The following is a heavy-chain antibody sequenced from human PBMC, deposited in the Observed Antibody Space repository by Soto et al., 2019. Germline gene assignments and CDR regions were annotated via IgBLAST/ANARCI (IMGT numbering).Heavy chain of an antibody. CDR3: ARNIGGARGFDI. V-gene: IGHV3-11*06. Sequence: QVQLVESGGGLVKPGGSLRLSCAASGFTFSESYMSWIRQAPGRGLECVSYISDSSSYTIYADSVKGRFTISRDNAKNSLYLRMSSLRAEDTAVYYCARNIGGARGFDIWGQVTMVTVSS. CDR2: ISDSSSYT. D-gene: IGHD2-21*01. J-gene: IGHJ3*02. CDR1: GFTFSESY.